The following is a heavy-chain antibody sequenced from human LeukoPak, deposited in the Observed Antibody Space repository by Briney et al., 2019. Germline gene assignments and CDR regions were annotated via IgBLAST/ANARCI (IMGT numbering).Heavy chain of an antibody. CDR1: GYNSTNYC. CDR3: ARPQNYGADWYFDL. Sequence: GESLKISCRGSGYNSTNYCIAWVRQMPGKGLEWMGIIFPDDSETRYSPSFQGQVTISADKSVNTAYLQWTSLKASDSAMYYCARPQNYGADWYFDLWGRGTLVTVTS. J-gene: IGHJ2*01. V-gene: IGHV5-51*01. D-gene: IGHD4-17*01. CDR2: IFPDDSET.